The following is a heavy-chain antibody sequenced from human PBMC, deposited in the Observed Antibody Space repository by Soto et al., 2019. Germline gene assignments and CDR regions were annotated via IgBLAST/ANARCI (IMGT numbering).Heavy chain of an antibody. CDR3: SSSGWENSPFDY. V-gene: IGHV1-46*01. D-gene: IGHD6-19*01. CDR1: GYTFTSYY. Sequence: KVSCKASGYTFTSYYMHWVRQAPGQGLEWMGIINPSGGSTSYAQKFQGRVTMTRDTSTSTVYMELSSLRSEDTAVYYCSSSGWENSPFDYWGQGTLVTVSS. J-gene: IGHJ4*02. CDR2: INPSGGST.